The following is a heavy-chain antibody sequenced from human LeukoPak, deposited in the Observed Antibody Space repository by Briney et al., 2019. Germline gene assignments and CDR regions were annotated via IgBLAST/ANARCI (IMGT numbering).Heavy chain of an antibody. Sequence: GESLRLSCAASGFTFSSYWMSWVRQAPGKGLEWVANIKQDGSEKYYVDSVKGRFTISRDNAKNSLYLQVNSLRAEDTAVYYCARVRGSGSYYNPVYYMDVWGKGTTVTVSS. J-gene: IGHJ6*03. CDR3: ARVRGSGSYYNPVYYMDV. V-gene: IGHV3-7*01. CDR1: GFTFSSYW. D-gene: IGHD3-10*01. CDR2: IKQDGSEK.